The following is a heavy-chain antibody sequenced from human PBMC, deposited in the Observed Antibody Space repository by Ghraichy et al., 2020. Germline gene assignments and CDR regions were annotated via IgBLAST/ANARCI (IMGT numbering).Heavy chain of an antibody. V-gene: IGHV3-21*01. Sequence: GGSLRLSCAASGFTFSTYSMNWVRQAPGKGLEWVSSISSSGSSIYYADSVKGRFTISRDNAKNSLYLQMNSLGAEDTAVYYCARGGTTTRCYDYWGQGTLVTVSS. J-gene: IGHJ4*02. D-gene: IGHD2-2*01. CDR2: ISSSGSSI. CDR3: ARGGTTTRCYDY. CDR1: GFTFSTYS.